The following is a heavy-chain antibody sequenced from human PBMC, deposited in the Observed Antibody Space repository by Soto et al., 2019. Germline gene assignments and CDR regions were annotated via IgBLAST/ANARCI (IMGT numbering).Heavy chain of an antibody. CDR3: ARVDDSSGYYSGGADY. V-gene: IGHV4-31*03. Sequence: QVQLQESGPGLVKPSETLSLTCTVSGGSISSGGYYWSWIRQHPGKGLEWIGYIYYSGSTYYNPSLKSRVTISVDTSKNQFSLKLSSVTAADTAVYYCARVDDSSGYYSGGADYWGQGTLVTVSS. CDR2: IYYSGST. J-gene: IGHJ4*02. CDR1: GGSISSGGYY. D-gene: IGHD3-22*01.